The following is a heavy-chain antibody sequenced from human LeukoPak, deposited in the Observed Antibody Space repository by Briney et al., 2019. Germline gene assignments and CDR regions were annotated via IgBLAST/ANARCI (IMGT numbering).Heavy chain of an antibody. CDR1: GYSFTSYW. Sequence: GESLKISXKGSGYSFTSYWIGWVRQMPGIGLEWMGIIYPGDSDTIYSPSFQGQVTISADKSISTAYLQWSSLKASDTAMYYCARLGDYSKDYFFDYWGQGTLVTVSS. D-gene: IGHD4-11*01. CDR3: ARLGDYSKDYFFDY. CDR2: IYPGDSDT. J-gene: IGHJ4*02. V-gene: IGHV5-51*01.